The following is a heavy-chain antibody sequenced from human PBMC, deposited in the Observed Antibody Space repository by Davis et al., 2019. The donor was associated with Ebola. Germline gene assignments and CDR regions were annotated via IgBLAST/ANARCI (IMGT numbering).Heavy chain of an antibody. CDR3: ARDINDEYVFDY. D-gene: IGHD3-16*01. CDR2: MSASGGVT. J-gene: IGHJ4*02. Sequence: GESLKISCAASGFTFSSFGMSWVRQAPGKGLEWISAMSASGGVTHYADSVKGRFAISRDNSKNTLYLQMESLRAEDTAVYFCARDINDEYVFDYWGLGTLVTVSA. CDR1: GFTFSSFG. V-gene: IGHV3-23*01.